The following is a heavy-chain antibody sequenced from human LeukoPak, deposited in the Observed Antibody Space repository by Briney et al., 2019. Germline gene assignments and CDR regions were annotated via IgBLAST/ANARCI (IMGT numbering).Heavy chain of an antibody. CDR1: GFTFSSYA. J-gene: IGHJ4*01. Sequence: SGGSLRLSCAASGFTFSSYAMHWVRQAPGKGLEWVAVISYDGSNKYYADSVKGRFTISRDNSKNTLYLQMNSLRAEDTAVYYCARDINTSQYYDILTGLLHYWGQGTLVTVSS. CDR2: ISYDGSNK. CDR3: ARDINTSQYYDILTGLLHY. V-gene: IGHV3-30-3*01. D-gene: IGHD3-9*01.